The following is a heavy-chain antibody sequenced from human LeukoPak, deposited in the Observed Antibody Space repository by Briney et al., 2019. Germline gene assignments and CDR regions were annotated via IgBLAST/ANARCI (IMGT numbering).Heavy chain of an antibody. V-gene: IGHV3-23*01. CDR3: AKKMGYCSGGSCYSDY. CDR2: ISGDGGIT. CDR1: EFTFNTYA. J-gene: IGHJ4*02. Sequence: GGSLRLSCAASEFTFNTYAVSWVRQAPGKGLEWVSAISGDGGITYYADSVRGRFTISRDNSKNTLYLQMNSLRAEDTAVYYCAKKMGYCSGGSCYSDYWGQGTLVTVSS. D-gene: IGHD2-15*01.